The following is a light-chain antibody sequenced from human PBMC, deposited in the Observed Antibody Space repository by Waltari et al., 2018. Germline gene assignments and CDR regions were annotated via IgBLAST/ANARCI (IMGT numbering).Light chain of an antibody. CDR1: SSNIGAGYD. J-gene: IGLJ2*01. CDR2: GNS. CDR3: QSYDSSLSGRNVV. V-gene: IGLV1-40*01. Sequence: QSVLTQPPSVSGAPGQRVTIPCPGSSSNIGAGYDVHWYQQLPGTAPKLLIYGNSNRPSGVPDRFSGSKSGTSASLAITGLQAEDEADYYCQSYDSSLSGRNVVFGGGTKLTVL.